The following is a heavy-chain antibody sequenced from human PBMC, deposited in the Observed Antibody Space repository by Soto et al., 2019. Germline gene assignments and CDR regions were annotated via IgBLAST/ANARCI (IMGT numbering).Heavy chain of an antibody. CDR2: IYYSGST. V-gene: IGHV4-31*03. D-gene: IGHD4-17*01. J-gene: IGHJ5*02. CDR1: GGSISRGGYY. Sequence: SETLSLTCTVSGGSISRGGYYWIWIRQHPGKGLEWIGYIYYSGSTYYNPSLKSRVTISVDTSKNQFSLKLSSVTAADTAVYYCASSVYGDWTKNWFDPWGQGTLVTVSS. CDR3: ASSVYGDWTKNWFDP.